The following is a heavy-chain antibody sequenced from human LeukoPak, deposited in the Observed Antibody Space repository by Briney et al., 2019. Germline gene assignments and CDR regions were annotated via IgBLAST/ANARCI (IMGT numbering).Heavy chain of an antibody. Sequence: PGGSLRLSCAASGFTFSDYYMSWIRQAPGKGLEWVSYISSSGSTIYYADSVKGRFTISRDNAKNSLCLQMNSLRAENTAVYYCARHHPGYSSGWYPDAFDIWGQGTMVTVSS. CDR1: GFTFSDYY. D-gene: IGHD6-19*01. CDR2: ISSSGSTI. J-gene: IGHJ3*02. CDR3: ARHHPGYSSGWYPDAFDI. V-gene: IGHV3-11*04.